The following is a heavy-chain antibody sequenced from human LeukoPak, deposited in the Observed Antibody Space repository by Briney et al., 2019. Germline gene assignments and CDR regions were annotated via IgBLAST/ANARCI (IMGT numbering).Heavy chain of an antibody. CDR1: GFTFTTYA. CDR3: AKTLYDSGWYYFDY. J-gene: IGHJ4*02. V-gene: IGHV3-23*01. D-gene: IGHD6-19*01. Sequence: GGSLRLSCAASGFTFTTYAVTWVRQAPGRGLEWVSGISGSGGSTYYADSVKGRFTISRDNSKNTLYLQMNSLRAEDTALYYCAKTLYDSGWYYFDYWGQGTLVTVSS. CDR2: ISGSGGST.